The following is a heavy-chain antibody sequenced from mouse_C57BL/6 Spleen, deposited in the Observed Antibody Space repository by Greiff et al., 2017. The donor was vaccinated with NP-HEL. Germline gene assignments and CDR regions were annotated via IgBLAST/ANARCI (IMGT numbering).Heavy chain of an antibody. CDR3: ARSEDGYYVDWYFDV. CDR2: IDPNSGGT. Sequence: VQLQQSGAELVKPGASVKLSCKASGYTFTSYWMHWVKQRPGRGLEWIGRIDPNSGGTKYNEKFKSKATLTVDKPSSTAYMQLSSLTSEDSAVYYCARSEDGYYVDWYFDVWGTGTTVTVSS. CDR1: GYTFTSYW. D-gene: IGHD2-3*01. J-gene: IGHJ1*03. V-gene: IGHV1-72*01.